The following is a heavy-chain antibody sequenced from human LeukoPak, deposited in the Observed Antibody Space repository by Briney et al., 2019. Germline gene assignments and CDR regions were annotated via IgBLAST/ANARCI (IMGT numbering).Heavy chain of an antibody. CDR3: ARDDIAVAGQDY. CDR1: GFAVSSNY. D-gene: IGHD6-19*01. J-gene: IGHJ4*02. Sequence: GGSLRLSCAASGFAVSSNYLSWVRQAPGKGLEWVSVIYSGGSTYYADSVKGRFTISRDNSKNTLYLQMNSLRAEDTAVYYCARDDIAVAGQDYWGQGTLVTVSS. CDR2: IYSGGST. V-gene: IGHV3-66*01.